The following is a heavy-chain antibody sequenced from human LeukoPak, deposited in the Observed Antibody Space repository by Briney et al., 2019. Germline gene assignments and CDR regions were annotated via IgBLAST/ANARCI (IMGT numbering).Heavy chain of an antibody. CDR1: GFTFSHYA. CDR3: TTALIPAAIFWFDP. Sequence: GRSLRLSCAASGFTFSHYAIHWVRQAPGKGLEWVSAISGSGGSTYYADSVKGRFTISRDNSKNTLYLQMNSLRAEDTAVYYCTTALIPAAIFWFDPWGQGTLVTVSS. V-gene: IGHV3-23*01. CDR2: ISGSGGST. J-gene: IGHJ5*02. D-gene: IGHD2-2*02.